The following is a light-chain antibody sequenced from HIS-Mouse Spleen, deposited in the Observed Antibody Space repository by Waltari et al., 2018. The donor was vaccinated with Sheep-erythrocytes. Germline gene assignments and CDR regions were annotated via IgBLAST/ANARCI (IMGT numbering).Light chain of an antibody. CDR2: DVS. CDR1: SSDVGGYNY. Sequence: QSALTQPRSVSGSPGQSVTISCTGTSSDVGGYNYVSWYQQHPGKAPKLMIYDVSKRPSGVPDRFSGSKSGNTASLTISGLQAEDEADYYCCSYASSYNHVFATGTRSPS. CDR3: CSYASSYNHV. V-gene: IGLV2-11*01. J-gene: IGLJ1*01.